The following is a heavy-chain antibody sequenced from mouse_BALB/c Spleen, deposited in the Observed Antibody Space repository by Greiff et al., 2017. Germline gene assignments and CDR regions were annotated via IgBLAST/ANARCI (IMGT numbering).Heavy chain of an antibody. J-gene: IGHJ4*01. V-gene: IGHV5-17*02. Sequence: EVMLVESGGGLVQPGGSRKLSCAASGFTFSSFGMHWVRQAPEKGLEWVAYISSGSSTIYYADTVKGRFTISRDNPKNTLFLQMTSLRSEDTAMYYCARWITTNYYAMDYWGQGTSVTVSS. D-gene: IGHD2-4*01. CDR1: GFTFSSFG. CDR2: ISSGSSTI. CDR3: ARWITTNYYAMDY.